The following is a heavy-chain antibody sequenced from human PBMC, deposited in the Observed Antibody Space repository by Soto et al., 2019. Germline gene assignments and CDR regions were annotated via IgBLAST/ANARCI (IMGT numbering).Heavy chain of an antibody. V-gene: IGHV4-4*02. CDR3: ERNGYYSCDY. D-gene: IGHD1-26*01. CDR1: SGSINNDKL. CDR2: IHHRGST. J-gene: IGHJ4*02. Sequence: GTLSLTCAVSSGSINNDKLWSWVRQPPGKGLEWIGEIHHRGSTNYNPSLKSRVTISVDKSKNQFFLKLNSVIDADTAVYYCERNGYYSCDYWGQGILVTVSS.